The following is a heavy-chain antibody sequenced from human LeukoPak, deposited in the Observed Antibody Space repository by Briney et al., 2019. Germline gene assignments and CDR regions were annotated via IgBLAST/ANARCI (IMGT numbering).Heavy chain of an antibody. J-gene: IGHJ4*02. CDR2: ISGGGDST. CDR3: AKRRQSGIGSLYYFDS. V-gene: IGHV3-23*01. Sequence: GGSLRLSCAASGFTFSSYAMSWVRQAPGKGLDWVSAISGGGDSTYYADSVKGRFTISRDNSKNTLYLQMNSLRAEDTAVYYCAKRRQSGIGSLYYFDSWGQGTLVTVSS. CDR1: GFTFSSYA. D-gene: IGHD3-16*01.